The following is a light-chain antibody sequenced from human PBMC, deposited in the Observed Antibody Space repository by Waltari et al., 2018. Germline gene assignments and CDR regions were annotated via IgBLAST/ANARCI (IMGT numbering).Light chain of an antibody. V-gene: IGKV4-1*01. Sequence: DIVMTQSPESLAVSLGERATINCKPSHHVLYRSNNKNYLAWYHHKPGQPPKQLIYWTATRESGVPDRFSGSGSGTDFTLTISSLQAEDVAVYYCQQYYTTPHTFGQGTKLEIK. CDR2: WTA. J-gene: IGKJ2*01. CDR3: QQYYTTPHT. CDR1: HHVLYRSNNKNY.